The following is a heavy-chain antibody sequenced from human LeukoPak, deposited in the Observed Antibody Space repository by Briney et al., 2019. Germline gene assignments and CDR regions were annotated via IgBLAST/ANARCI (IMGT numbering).Heavy chain of an antibody. V-gene: IGHV3-23*01. J-gene: IGHJ6*03. Sequence: GGSLRLSCAASGFTFSNYDMHWVRQAPGKGLEWVSAISGSGGSTYYADSVKGRFTISRDNSKNTLYLQMNSLRAEDTAVYYCAKFEHYYGSGSYYRPYYYYYYMDVWGKGTTVTVSS. CDR1: GFTFSNYD. CDR2: ISGSGGST. D-gene: IGHD3-10*01. CDR3: AKFEHYYGSGSYYRPYYYYYYMDV.